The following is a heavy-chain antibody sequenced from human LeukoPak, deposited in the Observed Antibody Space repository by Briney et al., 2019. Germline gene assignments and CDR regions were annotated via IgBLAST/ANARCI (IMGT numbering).Heavy chain of an antibody. V-gene: IGHV3-48*03. CDR3: AGNYGSGSYYTIDP. CDR1: GFTFSSYE. CDR2: ISSSGSTI. Sequence: GGSLRLSCAASGFTFSSYEMNWVRQAPGQGLEWVSYISSSGSTIYYADSVKGRFTISRDNAKNSLYLQMNSLRAEDTAVYYCAGNYGSGSYYTIDPWGQGTLVTVSS. J-gene: IGHJ5*02. D-gene: IGHD3-10*01.